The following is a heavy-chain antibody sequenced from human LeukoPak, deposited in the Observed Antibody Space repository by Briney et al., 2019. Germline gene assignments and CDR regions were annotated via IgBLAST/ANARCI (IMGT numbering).Heavy chain of an antibody. CDR2: VSWNSGTI. CDR3: ATRYASGPIADY. D-gene: IGHD3-10*01. Sequence: GGSLRLSCAASGFTFGDYDMHWVRQAPGKGLEWVSTVSWNSGTIGYADSVKGRFTISRDNAKNSLYLQMNSLRAEDTALYYCATRYASGPIADYWGQGTLVTVSS. V-gene: IGHV3-9*01. CDR1: GFTFGDYD. J-gene: IGHJ4*02.